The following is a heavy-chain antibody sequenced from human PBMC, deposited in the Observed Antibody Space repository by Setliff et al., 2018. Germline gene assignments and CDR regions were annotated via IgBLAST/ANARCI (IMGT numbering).Heavy chain of an antibody. Sequence: VGPGGSLRLSCAASGFSFNDAWMNWVRQAPGKGLEWVSAITFGSLSRYYADSVKGRFTISRDNAKNSLYLQMNSLGAEDTAVYYCARVPPRDQAFDYWGQGTLVTVSS. J-gene: IGHJ4*02. V-gene: IGHV3-48*01. CDR2: ITFGSLSR. D-gene: IGHD2-21*02. CDR3: ARVPPRDQAFDY. CDR1: GFSFNDAW.